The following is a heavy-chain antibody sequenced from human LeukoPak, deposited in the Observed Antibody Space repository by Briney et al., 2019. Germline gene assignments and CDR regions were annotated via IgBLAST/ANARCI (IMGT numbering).Heavy chain of an antibody. Sequence: GASVKVSCKASGYTFTSYGISWVRQAPGQGLEWMGWISAYNGNTNYAQKLQGRVTMTTDTSTSTAYMELRSLRSDDTAVYYCARVLGCYSFIAVCGDSWFDPWGQGTLVTVSS. CDR3: ARVLGCYSFIAVCGDSWFDP. J-gene: IGHJ5*02. D-gene: IGHD2-15*01. V-gene: IGHV1-18*01. CDR1: GYTFTSYG. CDR2: ISAYNGNT.